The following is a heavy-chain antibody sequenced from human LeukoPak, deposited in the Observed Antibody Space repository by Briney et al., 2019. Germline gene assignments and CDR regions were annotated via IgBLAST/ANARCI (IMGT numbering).Heavy chain of an antibody. V-gene: IGHV4-59*01. D-gene: IGHD6-19*01. J-gene: IGHJ4*02. CDR1: GGSISSYY. Sequence: SETLSLTCTVSGGSISSYYWSWIRQPPGKGLEWIGYIYYSGSTNYNPSLKSRVTISVDTSKNQFSLKLSSVTAADTAVYYCAREVPLQWSEGRYFDYWGQGTLVTVSS. CDR2: IYYSGST. CDR3: AREVPLQWSEGRYFDY.